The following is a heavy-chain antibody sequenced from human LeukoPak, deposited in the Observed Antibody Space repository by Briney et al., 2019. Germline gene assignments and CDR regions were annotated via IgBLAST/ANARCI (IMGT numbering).Heavy chain of an antibody. CDR1: GYTFTSYD. CDR2: MNPNSGNT. J-gene: IGHJ6*03. D-gene: IGHD6-13*01. V-gene: IGHV1-8*01. CDR3: ARGLAKQDYYYMDV. Sequence: ASVKVSCKASGYTFTSYDINWVRQATGQGLEWMGWMNPNSGNTGYAQKFQGRVTMTRNTSISTAYMELSSLRSEDTAVYYCARGLAKQDYYYMDVWGKGITVTVSS.